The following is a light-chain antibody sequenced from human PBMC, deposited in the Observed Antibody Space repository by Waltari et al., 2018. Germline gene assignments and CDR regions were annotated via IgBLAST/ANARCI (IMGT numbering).Light chain of an antibody. CDR2: GAS. V-gene: IGKV1-12*01. CDR1: QDIIGR. J-gene: IGKJ1*01. Sequence: DIHITQSPSPVSASVGDSVTLTCRASQDIIGRLAWYQQRPGVAPKPLIYGASNLLNGVPSRFSGGGSGTDFTLTVSSLQSEDFATYFCQQTNTFPLTFGPGTRVEIK. CDR3: QQTNTFPLT.